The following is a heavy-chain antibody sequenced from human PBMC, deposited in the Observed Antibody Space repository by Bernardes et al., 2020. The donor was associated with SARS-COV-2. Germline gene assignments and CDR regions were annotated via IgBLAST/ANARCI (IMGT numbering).Heavy chain of an antibody. Sequence: GGGMKLSCAASGFTLSNAWMSWVRQAPGTGLEWVGRIKSKTAGGTTDYAAPVKGRFTISRDDSKNTLYLQMNSLKTEDTAVYYCTTGGAITIFGVVIVMDAFDIWGQGTMVTVS. CDR3: TTGGAITIFGVVIVMDAFDI. D-gene: IGHD3-3*01. J-gene: IGHJ3*02. V-gene: IGHV3-15*01. CDR1: GFTLSNAW. CDR2: IKSKTAGGTT.